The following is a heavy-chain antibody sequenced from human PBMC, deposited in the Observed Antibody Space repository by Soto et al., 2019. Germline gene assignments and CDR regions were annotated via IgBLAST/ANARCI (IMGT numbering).Heavy chain of an antibody. V-gene: IGHV5-10-1*01. CDR1: GYSFTTYW. Sequence: EVQLVQSGAEVKKPGESLTISCKGSGYSFTTYWINWVRQMPGKGLEYMGRIDPCDSYTNHRPSFQGHVTFSADKSISTAYLRWSSLKASDTAIYYCARAHYSGAEDYYNVDVGGQGSTVTVSS. J-gene: IGHJ6*02. D-gene: IGHD3-10*01. CDR3: ARAHYSGAEDYYNVDV. CDR2: IDPCDSYT.